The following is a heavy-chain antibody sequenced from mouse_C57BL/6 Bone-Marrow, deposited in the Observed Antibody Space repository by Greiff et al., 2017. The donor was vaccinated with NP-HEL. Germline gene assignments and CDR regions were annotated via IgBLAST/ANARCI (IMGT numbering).Heavy chain of an antibody. CDR3: ARSGFYDGYPAFAY. D-gene: IGHD2-3*01. CDR2: IYPGSGST. V-gene: IGHV1-55*01. J-gene: IGHJ3*01. Sequence: QVQLQQPGAELVKPGASVKMSCKASGYTFTSYWITWVKQRPGQGLEWIGDIYPGSGSTNYNEKFKSKATLTVDTSSSTAYMQLSSLTSEDSAVYYCARSGFYDGYPAFAYWGQGTLVTVSA. CDR1: GYTFTSYW.